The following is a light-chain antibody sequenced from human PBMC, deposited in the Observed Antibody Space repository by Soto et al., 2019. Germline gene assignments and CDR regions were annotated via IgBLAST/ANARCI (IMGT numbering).Light chain of an antibody. J-gene: IGLJ1*01. CDR1: SSNIGAIYG. Sequence: QSVLTPPPSVSGAPGQRVTISCPGSSSNIGAIYGVHWYQQLPGTAPKLLIYVNTNRPSGVPDRFSASKSGTSASLAITGLQAEDEADYYCQSYDDSLSAFVFGTGTKVTVL. V-gene: IGLV1-40*01. CDR3: QSYDDSLSAFV. CDR2: VNT.